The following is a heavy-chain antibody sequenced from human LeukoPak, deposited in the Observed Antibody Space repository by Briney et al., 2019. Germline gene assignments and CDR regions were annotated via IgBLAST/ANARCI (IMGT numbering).Heavy chain of an antibody. CDR2: INHSGST. J-gene: IGHJ4*02. Sequence: SETLSLTCAVYGGSFSGYYWSWIRQPPGKGLEWIGEINHSGSTNYNPSLKSRVTISVDTSKNQFSLKLSSVTAADTAVYYCARGGVREVAARTSYFDYWGQGTLVTVSS. CDR3: ARGGVREVAARTSYFDY. D-gene: IGHD6-19*01. CDR1: GGSFSGYY. V-gene: IGHV4-34*01.